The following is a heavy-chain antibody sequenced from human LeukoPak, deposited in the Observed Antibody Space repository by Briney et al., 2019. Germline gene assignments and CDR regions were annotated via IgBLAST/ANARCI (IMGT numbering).Heavy chain of an antibody. Sequence: ASVKVSCKASGYTFTGYYMHWVRQAPGQGLEWMGWISAYNGNTNYAQKVQGRVTMTTDTPTSTAYLELRSLRSDDTAVYYCAREGYYGVKKFFDYWGQGTLVTVSS. CDR3: AREGYYGVKKFFDY. CDR2: ISAYNGNT. CDR1: GYTFTGYY. D-gene: IGHD4-23*01. V-gene: IGHV1-18*04. J-gene: IGHJ4*02.